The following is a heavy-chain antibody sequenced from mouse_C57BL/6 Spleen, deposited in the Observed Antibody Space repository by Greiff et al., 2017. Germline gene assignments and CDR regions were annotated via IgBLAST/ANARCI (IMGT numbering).Heavy chain of an antibody. J-gene: IGHJ4*01. CDR2: IDPENGDT. V-gene: IGHV14-4*01. Sequence: EVQLQQSGAELVRPGASVKLSCTASGFNIKDDYMHWVKQRPEQGLEWIGWIDPENGDTEYAAKFQGKATITADTSSNTAYLQLSSLTSEDTAVYYCTKDDYDVVSCYAMDYWGQGTSVTVSS. D-gene: IGHD2-4*01. CDR3: TKDDYDVVSCYAMDY. CDR1: GFNIKDDY.